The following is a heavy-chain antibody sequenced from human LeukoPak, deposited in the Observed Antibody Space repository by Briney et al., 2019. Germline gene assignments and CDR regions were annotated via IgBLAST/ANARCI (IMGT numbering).Heavy chain of an antibody. CDR1: GFTFSSYA. V-gene: IGHV3-23*01. CDR2: ISGSGGST. Sequence: GGSLRLSCAASGFTFSSYAMSWVRQAPGKGLEWVLAISGSGGSTYYADSVKGRFTISRDNSKNTLYLQMNSLRAEDTAVYYCTKYTYYYDSSGYYAYWGQGTLVTVSS. D-gene: IGHD3-22*01. J-gene: IGHJ4*02. CDR3: TKYTYYYDSSGYYAY.